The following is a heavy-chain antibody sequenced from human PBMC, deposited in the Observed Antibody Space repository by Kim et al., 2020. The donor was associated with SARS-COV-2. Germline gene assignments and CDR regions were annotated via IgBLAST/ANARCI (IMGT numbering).Heavy chain of an antibody. D-gene: IGHD3-22*01. CDR2: ISSSGSTI. J-gene: IGHJ4*02. Sequence: GGSLRLSCAASGFTFSDYYMSWIRQAPGKGLEWVSYISSSGSTIYYADSVKGRFTISRDNAKNSLYLQMNSLRAEDTAVYYCARGPPDYYDSSGYYQTDYWGQGTLVTVSS. V-gene: IGHV3-11*04. CDR3: ARGPPDYYDSSGYYQTDY. CDR1: GFTFSDYY.